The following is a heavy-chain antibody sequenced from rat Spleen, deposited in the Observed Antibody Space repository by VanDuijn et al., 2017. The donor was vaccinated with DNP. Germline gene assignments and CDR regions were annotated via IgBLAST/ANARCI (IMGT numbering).Heavy chain of an antibody. CDR1: GFNFNNYW. D-gene: IGHD1-11*01. CDR2: IDKDSRPK. Sequence: EVKLVESGGGLVQPGRSLKLSCTASGFNFNNYWMGWVRQAPGKGLEWIGEIDKDSRPKKYNPSLKDKFTIPRDTAQNTLYLQMSKLGSEDTANYYCSRGPNYGGYSDFLDYWGPGTMVTVSS. CDR3: SRGPNYGGYSDFLDY. V-gene: IGHV4-2*01. J-gene: IGHJ2*01.